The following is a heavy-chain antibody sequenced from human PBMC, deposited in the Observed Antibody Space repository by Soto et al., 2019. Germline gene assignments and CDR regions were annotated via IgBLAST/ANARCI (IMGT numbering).Heavy chain of an antibody. Sequence: SEDLRVPCTVSTGSLRRYHWSWFRQSPGKGLEWIGYIFYSGNTNYNPSLKSRGTISLDTSRNQFSLNLSSVTAADTAVYYWARVYCSGNACSIASWGQGTLV. J-gene: IGHJ5*01. CDR2: IFYSGNT. D-gene: IGHD2-15*01. CDR1: TGSLRRYH. V-gene: IGHV4-59*01. CDR3: ARVYCSGNACSIAS.